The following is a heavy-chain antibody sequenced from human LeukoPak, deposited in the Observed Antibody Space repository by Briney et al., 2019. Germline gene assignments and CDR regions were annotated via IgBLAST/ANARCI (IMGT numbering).Heavy chain of an antibody. Sequence: PGGSLRLSCAASALTFSSYAMSWVRQAPGKGLEWVSGISGSGASTYYADSVKGRFTISRDNSKNTLYLQMNSLRAEDTAVYYCAKDMSPYYYYYGMDVWGQGTTVTVSS. CDR2: ISGSGAST. V-gene: IGHV3-23*01. CDR3: AKDMSPYYYYYGMDV. J-gene: IGHJ6*02. CDR1: ALTFSSYA.